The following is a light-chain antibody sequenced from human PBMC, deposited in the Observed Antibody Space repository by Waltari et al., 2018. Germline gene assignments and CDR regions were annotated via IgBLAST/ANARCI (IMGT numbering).Light chain of an antibody. Sequence: FSASQSVTKYLAWYQQKPGQAPRLLIYETSNRATGIPARFSGSGFGTDFTLTISSLEPEDFAVYYCQQRRDWPLTFGGGTKVEIK. CDR1: QSVTKY. J-gene: IGKJ4*01. CDR2: ETS. V-gene: IGKV3-11*01. CDR3: QQRRDWPLT.